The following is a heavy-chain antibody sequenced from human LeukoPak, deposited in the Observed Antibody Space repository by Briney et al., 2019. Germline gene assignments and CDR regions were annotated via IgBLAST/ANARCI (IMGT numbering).Heavy chain of an antibody. D-gene: IGHD5-18*01. V-gene: IGHV3-23*01. CDR1: GFTFSSYA. J-gene: IGHJ6*03. Sequence: GGSLRRSCAASGFTFSSYAMSWVRQAPGKGLEWVSAISGSSGSTYYADSVKGRFTISRDNSKNTLYLQMNSLRAEDTAVYYCAKAAAMVTAYYYYYYMDVWGKGTTVTVSS. CDR3: AKAAAMVTAYYYYYYMDV. CDR2: ISGSSGST.